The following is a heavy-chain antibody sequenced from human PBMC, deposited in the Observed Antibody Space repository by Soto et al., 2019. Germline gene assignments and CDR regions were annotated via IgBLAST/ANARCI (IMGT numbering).Heavy chain of an antibody. J-gene: IGHJ4*02. CDR2: IYYSGST. CDR3: ARRKAGSFYFDS. D-gene: IGHD3-10*01. Sequence: PSETLSLTCTVSGGSITSSSYYWGWIRQPPGKGLEWIGSIYYSGSTSYNPSLKSRVIISVDMSKNQFSLKLSSVTAADTAVCYCARRKAGSFYFDSWGQGTLVTVSS. CDR1: GGSITSSSYY. V-gene: IGHV4-39*01.